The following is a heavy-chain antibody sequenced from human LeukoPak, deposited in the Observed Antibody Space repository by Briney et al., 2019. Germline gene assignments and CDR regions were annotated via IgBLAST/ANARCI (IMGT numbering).Heavy chain of an antibody. Sequence: GGSLRLSCAASGFTFSDYYMSWIRQAPGKGLEWVSYISSSGSTIYYADSVKGRFTISRDNSKNTLYLQMNSLRAEDTAVYYCAKDRSSGWFGKDYFDYWGQGTLVTVSS. V-gene: IGHV3-11*01. J-gene: IGHJ4*02. CDR2: ISSSGSTI. D-gene: IGHD6-19*01. CDR3: AKDRSSGWFGKDYFDY. CDR1: GFTFSDYY.